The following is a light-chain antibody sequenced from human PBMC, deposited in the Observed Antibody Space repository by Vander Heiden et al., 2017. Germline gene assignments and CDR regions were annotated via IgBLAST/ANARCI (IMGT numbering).Light chain of an antibody. Sequence: QSAPTQPASVSGTPGQSITISCTGTSSDIGGYNFVSWYQQYPGNAPKLLIYEVSNRPSGVSNRFSGSKSDNTASLTISGLQAEDEADYYCSSYTTSNTLVFGGGTRVTVL. CDR2: EVS. CDR3: SSYTTSNTLV. J-gene: IGLJ3*02. CDR1: SSDIGGYNF. V-gene: IGLV2-14*01.